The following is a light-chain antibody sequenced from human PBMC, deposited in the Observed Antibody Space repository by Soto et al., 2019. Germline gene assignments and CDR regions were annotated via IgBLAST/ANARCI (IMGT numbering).Light chain of an antibody. CDR3: QQYGTSPFT. CDR2: GVS. CDR1: QSVSSSF. Sequence: EIVLTQSPGTLSLSPGDRATLSCRASQSVSSSFLAWYQQRPGPAPRLLIHGVSSRATVIPDRFSGSGPGADFTLTINRLEPEDFALYFCQQYGTSPFTFGPGTKLEIK. V-gene: IGKV3-20*01. J-gene: IGKJ3*01.